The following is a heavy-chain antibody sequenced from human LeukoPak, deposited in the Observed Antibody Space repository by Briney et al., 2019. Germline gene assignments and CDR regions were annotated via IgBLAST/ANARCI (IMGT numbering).Heavy chain of an antibody. CDR2: IIPILGIA. CDR1: GGTFTSYT. D-gene: IGHD2-2*01. CDR3: ARLYCSSTSCYGDY. Sequence: SVKVSCKASGGTFTSYTISWVRQAPGQGLEWMGRIIPILGIANYAQKFQGRVTITADKSTSTAYMELSSLRSEDTAVYYCARLYCSSTSCYGDYWGQGTLVTVSS. V-gene: IGHV1-69*02. J-gene: IGHJ4*02.